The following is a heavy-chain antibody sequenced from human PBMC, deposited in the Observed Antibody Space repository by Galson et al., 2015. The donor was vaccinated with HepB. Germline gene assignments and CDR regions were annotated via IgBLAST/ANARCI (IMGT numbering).Heavy chain of an antibody. V-gene: IGHV3-21*01. CDR1: GFTFSSYS. Sequence: SLRLSCAASGFTFSSYSMNWVRQAPGKGLEWVSSISSSSSYIYYADSVKGRFTISRDNAKNSLYLQMNSLRAEDTAVYYCARDPRGHSGYDYHYYYGMDVWGQGTTVTVSS. CDR3: ARDPRGHSGYDYHYYYGMDV. CDR2: ISSSSSYI. J-gene: IGHJ6*02. D-gene: IGHD5-12*01.